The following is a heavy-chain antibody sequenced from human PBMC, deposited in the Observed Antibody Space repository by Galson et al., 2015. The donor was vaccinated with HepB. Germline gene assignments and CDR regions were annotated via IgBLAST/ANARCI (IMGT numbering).Heavy chain of an antibody. V-gene: IGHV3-30-3*01. CDR3: ARDFILAAAGTDAFDI. J-gene: IGHJ3*02. CDR2: ISYDGSNK. Sequence: SLRLSCAASGFTFSSYAMHWVRQAPGKGLEWVAVISYDGSNKHYADSAKGRFTISRDNSKNTLHLQMNSLRAEDTSVYYCARDFILAAAGTDAFDIWGQGTVVTVSS. CDR1: GFTFSSYA. D-gene: IGHD6-13*01.